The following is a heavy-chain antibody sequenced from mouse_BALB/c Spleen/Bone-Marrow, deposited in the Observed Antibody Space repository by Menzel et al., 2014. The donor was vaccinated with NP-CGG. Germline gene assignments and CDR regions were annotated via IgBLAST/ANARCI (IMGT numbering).Heavy chain of an antibody. D-gene: IGHD3-1*01. CDR2: INSDNGNT. J-gene: IGHJ3*01. V-gene: IGHV5-2*01. Sequence: EVQRVQSEGGLVQPGESLNLSCESNDFEIPSHDIYWVRKTLEKRLELVAAINSDNGNTYYQDTMERRFIISRGKSKKTLYLQMRSMRSEDTALYYCASHGGSGPFAYWGPGTLVTVSA. CDR3: ASHGGSGPFAY. CDR1: DFEIPSHD.